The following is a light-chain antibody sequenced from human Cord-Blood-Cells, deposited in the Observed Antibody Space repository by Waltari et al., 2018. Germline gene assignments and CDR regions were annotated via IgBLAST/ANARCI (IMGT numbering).Light chain of an antibody. CDR1: SRDVGGYNH. Sequence: QSAPTQPASASGSPGHSITIPCPGTSRDVGGYNHLSWYQQHPVNAPKHMIDDVSNRPSGVSNRFSGSKSGSTASLTISGLQAEDEADYYCSSYTSSSTPVVVGGGTKLTVL. CDR2: DVS. J-gene: IGLJ2*01. V-gene: IGLV2-14*01. CDR3: SSYTSSSTPVV.